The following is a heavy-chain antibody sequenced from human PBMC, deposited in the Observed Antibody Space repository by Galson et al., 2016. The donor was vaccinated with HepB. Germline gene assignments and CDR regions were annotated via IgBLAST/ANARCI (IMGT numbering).Heavy chain of an antibody. CDR1: GFTFNSYA. D-gene: IGHD2-15*01. V-gene: IGHV3-23*01. Sequence: SLRLSCAASGFTFNSYAMSWVRQAPGKGLEWVSAISNSGGSAYYAGSVKGRFTISRDNSNNTLYLQMNSLRAEDTAVYYCAKGGSGGWPFDPGGQGTLVTVSS. CDR3: AKGGSGGWPFDP. J-gene: IGHJ5*02. CDR2: ISNSGGSA.